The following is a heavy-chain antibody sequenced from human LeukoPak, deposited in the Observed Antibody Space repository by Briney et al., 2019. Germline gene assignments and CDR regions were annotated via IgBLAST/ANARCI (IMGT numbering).Heavy chain of an antibody. CDR1: GYTFTSYG. CDR2: MNPDTGGT. CDR3: ARATLVPS. D-gene: IGHD3-10*01. Sequence: ASVKVSCKASGYTFTSYGISWVRQAPGQGLEWMGRMNPDTGGTNYAQRFQGRVTMTRDTSINTAYMELTGLRFDDTAIYYCARATLVPSWGQGTLVTVSS. V-gene: IGHV1-2*06. J-gene: IGHJ1*01.